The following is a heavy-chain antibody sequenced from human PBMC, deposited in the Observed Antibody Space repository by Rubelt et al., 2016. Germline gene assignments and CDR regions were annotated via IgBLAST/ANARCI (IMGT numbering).Heavy chain of an antibody. V-gene: IGHV1-3*01. Sequence: QVQLVQSGAEVKKPGASVKVSCKASGYTFTSYAMHWVRQAPGQRLEWMGWINAGNGNTKYSQKFQGRVTMTEDTSTDTAYMELSSLRSEDTAVYDCARPRPRYYYGMDVGGQGTTVTVSS. CDR1: GYTFTSYA. J-gene: IGHJ6*02. D-gene: IGHD6-6*01. CDR3: ARPRPRYYYGMDV. CDR2: INAGNGNT.